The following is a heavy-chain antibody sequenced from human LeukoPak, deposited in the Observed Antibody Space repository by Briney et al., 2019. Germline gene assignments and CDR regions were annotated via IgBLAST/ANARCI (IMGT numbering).Heavy chain of an antibody. D-gene: IGHD3-10*02. Sequence: SVKVSCKASRGTFSSYAIGWVRQAPGQGLEWMGGIIPIFGTANYAQKFQGRVTITADKSTSTAYMELSSLRSEDTAVYYCARGAGIKLSPGHYWGQGTLVTVSS. CDR3: ARGAGIKLSPGHY. J-gene: IGHJ4*02. V-gene: IGHV1-69*06. CDR1: RGTFSSYA. CDR2: IIPIFGTA.